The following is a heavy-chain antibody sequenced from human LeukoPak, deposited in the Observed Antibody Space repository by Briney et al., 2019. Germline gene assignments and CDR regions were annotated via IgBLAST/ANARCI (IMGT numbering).Heavy chain of an antibody. CDR3: ARGETGYSYVFDY. Sequence: SETLSLTCAVYGGSFSGYYWGWIRQPPGKGLEWIGEINHSGSTNYNPSLKGRVTVSVDTSKNQFSLKLSSVTAADTAVYYCARGETGYSYVFDYWGQGTLVTVSS. J-gene: IGHJ4*02. V-gene: IGHV4-34*01. CDR1: GGSFSGYY. D-gene: IGHD5-18*01. CDR2: INHSGST.